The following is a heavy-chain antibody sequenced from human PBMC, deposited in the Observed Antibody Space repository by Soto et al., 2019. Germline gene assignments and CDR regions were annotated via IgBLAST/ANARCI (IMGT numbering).Heavy chain of an antibody. D-gene: IGHD3-3*01. CDR2: ISYDGSNK. Sequence: GGSLRLSCAASGFTFSSYAMHWVRQAPGKGLEWVAVISYDGSNKYYADSVKGRFTISRNNSKNTRYLQMNSLRAEDTAVYYCAREWVEWLPRYDYYYGMDVWGQGTTVTVSS. J-gene: IGHJ6*02. V-gene: IGHV3-30-3*01. CDR1: GFTFSSYA. CDR3: AREWVEWLPRYDYYYGMDV.